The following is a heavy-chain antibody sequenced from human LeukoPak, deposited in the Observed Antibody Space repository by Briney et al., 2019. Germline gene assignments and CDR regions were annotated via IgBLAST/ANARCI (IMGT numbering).Heavy chain of an antibody. D-gene: IGHD3-10*01. Sequence: PGGSLRLSCAASGFTFSSYGMHWVRQAPGKGLEWVAFIRYDGSNKYYADSVKGRFTISRDNSKNTLYLQVNSLRAEDTAVYYCARKVWFGELQDYWGQGTLVTVSS. J-gene: IGHJ4*02. CDR2: IRYDGSNK. CDR3: ARKVWFGELQDY. CDR1: GFTFSSYG. V-gene: IGHV3-30*02.